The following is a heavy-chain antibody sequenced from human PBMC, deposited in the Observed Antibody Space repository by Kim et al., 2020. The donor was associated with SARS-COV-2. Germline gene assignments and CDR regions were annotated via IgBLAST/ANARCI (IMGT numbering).Heavy chain of an antibody. V-gene: IGHV3-7*01. J-gene: IGHJ4*02. D-gene: IGHD2-15*01. CDR3: AGDAGNCGGGSCYDY. Sequence: VHSVKGRFPMSRHNANNSLYLQMNSLRAADTAVYYCAGDAGNCGGGSCYDYWGQGTLVTVSS.